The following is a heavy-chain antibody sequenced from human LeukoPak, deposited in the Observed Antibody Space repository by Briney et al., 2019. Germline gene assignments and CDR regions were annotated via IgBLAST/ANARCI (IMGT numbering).Heavy chain of an antibody. CDR1: GFTVSSNY. V-gene: IGHV3-53*01. Sequence: PGGSLRLSCAASGFTVSSNYMSWVRQAPGKGLEWVSVIYSGGNTYYADSVKGRFTVSRDNSKNTLYLQMNSLRAEDTAFYYCARLTKGYYLTYYFDYWGQGTLVTVSS. CDR3: ARLTKGYYLTYYFDY. J-gene: IGHJ4*02. CDR2: IYSGGNT. D-gene: IGHD3-22*01.